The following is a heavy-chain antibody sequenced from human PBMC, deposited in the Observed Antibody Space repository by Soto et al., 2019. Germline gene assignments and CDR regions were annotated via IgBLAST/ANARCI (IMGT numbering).Heavy chain of an antibody. V-gene: IGHV1-69*01. CDR2: IVPIFGTR. J-gene: IGHJ6*02. D-gene: IGHD3-22*01. CDR3: ARPYEGGYSSNHHYYYALDV. Sequence: QVQLVQSGAEVKKPGSSVKVSCTISGGTFSRYSISWVRQAPGQGLECMGGIVPIFGTRNYAQKFQDRVTITTDESATTAHMELSNLRSEDTAVYYCARPYEGGYSSNHHYYYALDVWGQGTAVTVSS. CDR1: GGTFSRYS.